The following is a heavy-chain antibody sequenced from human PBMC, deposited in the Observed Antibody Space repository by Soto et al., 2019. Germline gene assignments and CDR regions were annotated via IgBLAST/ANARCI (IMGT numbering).Heavy chain of an antibody. D-gene: IGHD5-18*01. CDR1: GDSVSCNSAA. V-gene: IGHV6-1*01. CDR2: TYYRSKWYN. J-gene: IGHJ6*02. Sequence: QVQLQQSGPGLVKPSQTLSLTCAISGDSVSCNSAAWNWIRQSQSRGLEWLGRTYYRSKWYNDYAVPVKKPTTINPHTSKNQFSLQLNSVTPEDTAVYYCARTRVYDSYSYFGMAVWGQGTTVTVSS. CDR3: ARTRVYDSYSYFGMAV.